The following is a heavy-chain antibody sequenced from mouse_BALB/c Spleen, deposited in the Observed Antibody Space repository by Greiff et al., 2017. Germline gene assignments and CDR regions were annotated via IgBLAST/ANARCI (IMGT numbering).Heavy chain of an antibody. V-gene: IGHV5-6*01. Sequence: EVKLMESGGDLVKPGGSLKLSCAASGFTFSSYGMSWVRQTPDKRLEWVATISSGGSYTYYPDSVKGRFTISRDNAKNTLYLQMSSLKSEDTAMYYCARLGGKEAYFDYWGQGTTLTVSS. J-gene: IGHJ2*01. CDR3: ARLGGKEAYFDY. D-gene: IGHD2-1*01. CDR2: ISSGGSYT. CDR1: GFTFSSYG.